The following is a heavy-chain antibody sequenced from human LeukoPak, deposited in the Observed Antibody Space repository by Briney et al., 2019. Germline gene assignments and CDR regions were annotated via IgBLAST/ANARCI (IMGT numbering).Heavy chain of an antibody. CDR1: GYTFTGYY. J-gene: IGHJ4*02. Sequence: ASVKVSCKASGYTFTGYYMHWVRQAPGQGLEWMGWINPNSGGTNYAQKFQGRATMTRDTSISTAYMELSRLRSDDTAVYYCARESHYYDSSGPYPADYWGQGTLVTVSS. CDR3: ARESHYYDSSGPYPADY. V-gene: IGHV1-2*02. CDR2: INPNSGGT. D-gene: IGHD3-22*01.